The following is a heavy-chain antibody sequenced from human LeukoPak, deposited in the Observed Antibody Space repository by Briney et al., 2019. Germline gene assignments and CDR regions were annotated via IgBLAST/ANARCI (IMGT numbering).Heavy chain of an antibody. CDR3: AREGGPYRPLDY. V-gene: IGHV4-34*01. J-gene: IGHJ4*02. CDR1: GFTVSSNY. Sequence: GSLRLSCAASGFTVSSNYMTWVRQAPGKGLEWIGEVNLQGSTNYNPSLMGRVAISVDTFENHISLQLTSVTAADTAVYYCAREGGPYRPLDYSGQGTLVTVSS. CDR2: VNLQGST.